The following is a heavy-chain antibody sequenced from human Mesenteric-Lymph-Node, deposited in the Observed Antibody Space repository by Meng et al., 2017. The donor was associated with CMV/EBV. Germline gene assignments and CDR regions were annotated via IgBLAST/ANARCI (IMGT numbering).Heavy chain of an antibody. D-gene: IGHD6-13*01. CDR2: IYFSETT. Sequence: SGGSISSGGYYWSWIRHHPGKGLEWIGYIYFSETTNYNPSLKSRVTISLDSSKTQFSLKLSSVTAADTAVYYCARARQWDSSSPFDYWGQGTLVTVSS. CDR3: ARARQWDSSSPFDY. CDR1: GGSISSGGYY. V-gene: IGHV4-31*02. J-gene: IGHJ4*02.